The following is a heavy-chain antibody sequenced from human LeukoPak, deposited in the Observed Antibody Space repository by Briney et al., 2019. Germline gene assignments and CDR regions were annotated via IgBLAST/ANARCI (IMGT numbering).Heavy chain of an antibody. Sequence: ASVKVSCKASGYTFTSYYMHWVRQAPGQGLEWMGIINPSVASTSYAQKFQGRVTMTRDMSTSTVYMELSSLGSEDTAVYYCARNKKGDRYTYGHDYWGQGTLVTVSS. J-gene: IGHJ4*02. CDR3: ARNKKGDRYTYGHDY. V-gene: IGHV1-46*01. D-gene: IGHD5-18*01. CDR2: INPSVAST. CDR1: GYTFTSYY.